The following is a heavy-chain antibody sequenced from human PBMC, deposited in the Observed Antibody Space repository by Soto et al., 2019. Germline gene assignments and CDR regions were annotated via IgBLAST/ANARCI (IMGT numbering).Heavy chain of an antibody. CDR1: GGLITSGDNY. V-gene: IGHV4-39*01. J-gene: IGHJ4*02. CDR2: MYYRGHT. D-gene: IGHD3-9*01. CDR3: ARLEGLATISYYFDY. Sequence: SETLSLTCSVSGGLITSGDNYWGWVRQSPEKGLEWIGYMYYRGHTYYNPSLKTRVTISLDKSKSQFSLKLNSVTAADSAVYFCARLEGLATISYYFDYWGQGTLVTVSS.